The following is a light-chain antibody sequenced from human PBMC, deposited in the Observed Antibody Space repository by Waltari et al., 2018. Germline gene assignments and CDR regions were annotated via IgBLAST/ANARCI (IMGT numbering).Light chain of an antibody. J-gene: IGKJ1*01. CDR2: GAS. V-gene: IGKV3-20*01. CDR1: QSVSRA. CDR3: QHYVRLPVT. Sequence: IVLTQSPGTLSLSPGERVTLSCRASQSVSRALAWYQQKPGQAPSLLIYGASSRATGIPDRFSGSGSGTDFSLTISRLEPEDFAVYYCQHYVRLPVTFGQGTKVEIK.